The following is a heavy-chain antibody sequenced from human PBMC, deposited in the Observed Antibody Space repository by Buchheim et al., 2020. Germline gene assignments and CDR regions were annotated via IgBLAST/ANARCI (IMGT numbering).Heavy chain of an antibody. Sequence: QVQLQESGPGLVKPSDTLSLTCTVSGGSISSYYWSWIRQPPGKGLEWIGYIYYSGSTHYNPSLKSRVTISVDTSKNQFSLKLSSVTAADTAVYYCASVDSGYAPGLMFDYWGQGTL. D-gene: IGHD5-12*01. CDR2: IYYSGST. J-gene: IGHJ4*02. V-gene: IGHV4-59*01. CDR3: ASVDSGYAPGLMFDY. CDR1: GGSISSYY.